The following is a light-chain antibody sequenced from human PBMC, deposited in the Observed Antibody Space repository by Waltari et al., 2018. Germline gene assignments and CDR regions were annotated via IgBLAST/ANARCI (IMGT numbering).Light chain of an antibody. J-gene: IGKJ1*01. V-gene: IGKV1-39*01. CDR3: QQSYTTLWT. CDR1: QSISTY. Sequence: DIQMTQSPSSLSASVGDRVTITCRASQSISTYLNWYQHRPGKAPNLLIYAASSLQRGVPLRFTGSGSGTDFTLTITTLQLEDFATYYCQQSYTTLWTFGQGTKVEI. CDR2: AAS.